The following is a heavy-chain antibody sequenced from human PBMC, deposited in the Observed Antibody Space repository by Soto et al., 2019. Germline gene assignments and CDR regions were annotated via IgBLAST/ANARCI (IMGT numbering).Heavy chain of an antibody. V-gene: IGHV5-10-1*01. CDR2: IDPSDSYT. CDR3: ARGAYSYGYPYYYYGMDV. CDR1: GYSFTSYW. J-gene: IGHJ6*02. D-gene: IGHD5-18*01. Sequence: PGESLKISCKGSGYSFTSYWISWVRQMPGKGLEWMGRIDPSDSYTNYSPSFQGHVTISADKSISTAYLQWSSLKASDTAMYYCARGAYSYGYPYYYYGMDVWGQGTTVTVSS.